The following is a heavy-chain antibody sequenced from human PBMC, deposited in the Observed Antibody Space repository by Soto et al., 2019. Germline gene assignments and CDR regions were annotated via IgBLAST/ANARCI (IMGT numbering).Heavy chain of an antibody. D-gene: IGHD5-18*01. J-gene: IGHJ4*02. CDR2: ISGSGGST. Sequence: PGGALRLSCAASGFTFSSYAMSWVRQAPGKGLEWVSAISGSGGSTYYADSVKGRFTISRDNSKNTLYLQMNSLRAEDTAVYYCAKDVSFSYGLGYWGQGTLVTVSS. CDR1: GFTFSSYA. CDR3: AKDVSFSYGLGY. V-gene: IGHV3-23*01.